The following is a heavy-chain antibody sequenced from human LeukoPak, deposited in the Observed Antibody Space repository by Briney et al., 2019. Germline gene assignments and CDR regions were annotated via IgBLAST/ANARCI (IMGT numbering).Heavy chain of an antibody. D-gene: IGHD4-4*01. CDR2: INPNSGGT. J-gene: IGHJ3*02. CDR1: GYTFTGYY. CDR3: ARWRVTHDAFDI. Sequence: RASVKVSCKASGYTFTGYYMHWVRQAPGQGLEWMGWINPNSGGTNYAQKFQGRVTMTRDTSISTAYMELSRLRSDDTAVYYCARWRVTHDAFDIWGQGTMVTVSS. V-gene: IGHV1-2*02.